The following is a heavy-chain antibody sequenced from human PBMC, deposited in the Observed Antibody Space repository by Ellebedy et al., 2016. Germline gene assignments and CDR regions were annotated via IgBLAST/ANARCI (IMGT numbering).Heavy chain of an antibody. CDR3: RPGHYSDS. Sequence: GESLKISXVASGFAFRNFFMTWVRQAPGGGLEWVSTISGGGDITVSADSVKGRFTISRDNSRNTLYLQMNSLRVDDTAVYYCRPGHYSDSWGQGTLVTVSS. V-gene: IGHV3-23*01. J-gene: IGHJ4*02. D-gene: IGHD1-14*01. CDR1: GFAFRNFF. CDR2: ISGGGDIT.